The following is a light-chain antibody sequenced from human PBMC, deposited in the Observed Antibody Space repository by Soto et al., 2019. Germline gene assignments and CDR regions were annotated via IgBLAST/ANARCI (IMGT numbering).Light chain of an antibody. Sequence: DAVMTQSPLSLSVTLGQPASISCRSSHSLVYSDGNTYLNWFQQRPGQSPRRLIYQVSKRDYGVSDRFSGSGAGTDVKLKISKVEAKFVWVYYCMQGTQSTTLGQGTKVEI. V-gene: IGKV2-30*01. CDR3: MQGTQSTT. CDR1: HSLVYSDGNTY. CDR2: QVS. J-gene: IGKJ2*01.